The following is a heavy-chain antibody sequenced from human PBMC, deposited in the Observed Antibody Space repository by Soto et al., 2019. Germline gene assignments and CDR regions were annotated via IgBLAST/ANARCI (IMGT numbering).Heavy chain of an antibody. CDR1: GGSISNYY. V-gene: IGHV4-59*08. D-gene: IGHD3-16*01. J-gene: IGHJ3*02. CDR3: ARRGGVEVEAFDM. CDR2: LYYSGST. Sequence: QVQLQESGPGLVKPSETLSLICTVSGGSISNYYWTWVRQPPGKGLEWIGYLYYSGSTKYNPSLKGRVTISVDTSKNQFSLKLTSVTASDTALYYCARRGGVEVEAFDMWGQGTMVTVSS.